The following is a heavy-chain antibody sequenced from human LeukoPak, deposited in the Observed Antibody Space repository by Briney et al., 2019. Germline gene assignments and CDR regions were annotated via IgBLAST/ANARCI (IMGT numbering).Heavy chain of an antibody. Sequence: ETLSLTCTVSGGSISSSSYYWGWVRQAPGKGLEWVSSISSSSSYIYYADSVKGRFTISRDNAKNSLYLQMNSLRAEDTAVYYCARVMVRGVISGRYYYYGMDVWGQGTTVTVSS. CDR2: ISSSSSYI. D-gene: IGHD3-10*01. CDR3: ARVMVRGVISGRYYYYGMDV. CDR1: GGSISSSSYY. J-gene: IGHJ6*02. V-gene: IGHV3-21*01.